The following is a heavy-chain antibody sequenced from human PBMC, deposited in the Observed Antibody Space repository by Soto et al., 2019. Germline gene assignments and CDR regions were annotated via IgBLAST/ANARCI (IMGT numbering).Heavy chain of an antibody. Sequence: GGSLRLSCAASGFTFSSYGMHWVRQAPGKGLEWVSLISWDGGSTYYADSVKGRFTISRDNSKNSLYLQMNSLRTEDTALYYCAKDLTHCSSTSCYAYYYYGMDVWGQGTTVTVSS. CDR3: AKDLTHCSSTSCYAYYYYGMDV. J-gene: IGHJ6*02. V-gene: IGHV3-43*01. CDR1: GFTFSSYG. D-gene: IGHD2-2*01. CDR2: ISWDGGST.